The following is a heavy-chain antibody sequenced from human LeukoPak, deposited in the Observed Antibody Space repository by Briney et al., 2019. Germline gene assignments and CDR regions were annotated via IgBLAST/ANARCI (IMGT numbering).Heavy chain of an antibody. CDR1: GGSISSYY. V-gene: IGHV4-4*07. CDR2: NYNSGST. Sequence: SETLSLTCTVSGGSISSYYWSWIRQPAGKGLEWIGHNYNSGSTNYNPSLKGRVTMSVATSKNQFSLHLSSVTAADTAVYYCARSAFLVTAPGLYYFDYWGQGTLVTVSS. CDR3: ARSAFLVTAPGLYYFDY. D-gene: IGHD6-13*01. J-gene: IGHJ4*02.